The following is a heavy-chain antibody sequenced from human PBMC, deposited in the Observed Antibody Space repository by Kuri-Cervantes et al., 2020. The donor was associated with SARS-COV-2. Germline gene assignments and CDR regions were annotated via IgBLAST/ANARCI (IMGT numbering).Heavy chain of an antibody. J-gene: IGHJ5*02. Sequence: ASVKVSCKASGGTFSSYAISWVRQAPGQGLEWMGIINPSGGSTTYAQKFQGRITMTRDTSTSTVYMELSSLRSEDTAVYYCARRPGSGSYEVKGWFDPWGQGTLVTVSS. D-gene: IGHD3-10*01. CDR3: ARRPGSGSYEVKGWFDP. V-gene: IGHV1-46*01. CDR1: GGTFSSYA. CDR2: INPSGGST.